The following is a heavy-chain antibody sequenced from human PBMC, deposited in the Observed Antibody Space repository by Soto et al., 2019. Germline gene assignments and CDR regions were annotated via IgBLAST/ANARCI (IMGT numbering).Heavy chain of an antibody. D-gene: IGHD6-19*01. J-gene: IGHJ5*02. CDR2: IYHSGST. CDR3: ARDGAVAGQTTDNWFDP. CDR1: GGSISSSNW. V-gene: IGHV4-4*02. Sequence: QVQLQESGPELVKPSGTLSLTCAVSGGSISSSNWWSWVRQPPGKGLEWIGEIYHSGSTNYNPSLKSRVTISVDKSKNQFSLKLSSVTAADTAVYYCARDGAVAGQTTDNWFDPWGQGTLVTVSS.